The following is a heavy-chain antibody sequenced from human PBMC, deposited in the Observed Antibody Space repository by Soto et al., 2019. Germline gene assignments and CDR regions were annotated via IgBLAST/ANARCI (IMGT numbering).Heavy chain of an antibody. CDR1: GYTFSSYG. J-gene: IGHJ6*02. CDR3: ARKGYYSGSGTYSPPRYYGMDV. Sequence: QVQLVQSGAEVKRAGASVKVSCKASGYTFSSYGLSWVRQAPGQGLEWMGWISDYNGNTHYAQKFQGRVSMTTDTSTRTAYIELRSLRSNDTAVYFCARKGYYSGSGTYSPPRYYGMDVWGQVTTVTVSS. V-gene: IGHV1-18*01. D-gene: IGHD3-10*01. CDR2: ISDYNGNT.